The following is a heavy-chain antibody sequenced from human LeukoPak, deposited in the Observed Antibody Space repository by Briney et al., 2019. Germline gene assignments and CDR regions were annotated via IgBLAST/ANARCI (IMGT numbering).Heavy chain of an antibody. D-gene: IGHD2-2*01. J-gene: IGHJ4*02. CDR2: INGDGSTT. CDR1: GFTFGSYW. V-gene: IGHV3-74*01. CDR3: ARERLVPDY. Sequence: GGSLRLSRAASGFTFGSYWMHWVREVPGEGLVWVARINGDGSTTSYADSVKGRFTISRDNAKNSLYLQMNSLRAEDTAVYYCARERLVPDYWGQGTLVTVSS.